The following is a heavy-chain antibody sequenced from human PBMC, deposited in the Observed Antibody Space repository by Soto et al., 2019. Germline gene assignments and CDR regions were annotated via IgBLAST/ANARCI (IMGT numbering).Heavy chain of an antibody. CDR3: MRDGGRAYEMDV. J-gene: IGHJ6*02. CDR2: IGNNLITK. D-gene: IGHD3-16*01. V-gene: IGHV3-48*02. CDR1: GFTFSDYS. Sequence: EVQLVESGGALVQPGGSLRLSCAASGFTFSDYSLNWVRQAPGKGLEWVSYIGNNLITKLYADSMRGRFTISRDNAKNSLFLQMNSLRDEDTAVYYCMRDGGRAYEMDVWGQGTAVTVSS.